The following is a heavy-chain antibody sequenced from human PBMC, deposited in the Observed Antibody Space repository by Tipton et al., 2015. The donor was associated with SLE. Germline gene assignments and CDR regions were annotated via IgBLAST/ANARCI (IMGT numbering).Heavy chain of an antibody. CDR2: IWIVGSKK. Sequence: SLRLSCAASGFTFSSYGMHWVRQAPGKGLEGVAFIWIVGSKKYYADSVKGRFTISRDNSKNTLYLQMNSLRAEDTAGYYCAKDLEQWLAQGYFDYWGQGTLVTVSS. J-gene: IGHJ4*02. CDR1: GFTFSSYG. V-gene: IGHV3-33*06. CDR3: AKDLEQWLAQGYFDY. D-gene: IGHD6-19*01.